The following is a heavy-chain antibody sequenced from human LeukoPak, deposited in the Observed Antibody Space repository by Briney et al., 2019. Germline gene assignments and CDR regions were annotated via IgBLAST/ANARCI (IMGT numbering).Heavy chain of an antibody. Sequence: ASVKVSCKASGFTLTQYYLHWVRQAPGQGLEFVGMISPSGDSPPYAQKFQDGVTMTRDMSTSTVYMELSNLRSEDTAVYFCARLVTGSNPADFWGQGTLVTVSS. J-gene: IGHJ4*02. CDR2: ISPSGDSP. CDR3: ARLVTGSNPADF. V-gene: IGHV1-46*01. CDR1: GFTLTQYY. D-gene: IGHD1-26*01.